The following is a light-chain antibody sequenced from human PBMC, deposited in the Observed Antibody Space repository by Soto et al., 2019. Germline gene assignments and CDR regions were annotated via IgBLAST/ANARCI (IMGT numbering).Light chain of an antibody. CDR2: GAS. CDR3: QQYSNWPWT. J-gene: IGKJ1*01. V-gene: IGKV3-15*01. Sequence: EIVMTQSPGTLSVSPGERATLSCTASQGFKNKLAWYQQQPGQPPRLLIYGASTRATGIPPRFGASGSGSGSGTEFTLTIISLQSEDFAVYYCQQYSNWPWTFGQGTKVEIK. CDR1: QGFKNK.